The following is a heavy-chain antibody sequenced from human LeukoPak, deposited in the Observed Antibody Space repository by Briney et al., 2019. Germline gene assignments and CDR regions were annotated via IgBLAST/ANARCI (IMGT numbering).Heavy chain of an antibody. V-gene: IGHV4-59*01. CDR3: ASTAYARFFYL. CDR1: RGSICSYY. D-gene: IGHD2-21*01. CDR2: IYYSGST. Sequence: SETLSLTCTVSRGSICSYYWIGIQQPPPKELEWMCYIYYSGSTNYHLSLKSRVTISIDTSKNHFSLKLSSVTAADTAVYYCASTAYARFFYLWGRGTLVTVSS. J-gene: IGHJ2*01.